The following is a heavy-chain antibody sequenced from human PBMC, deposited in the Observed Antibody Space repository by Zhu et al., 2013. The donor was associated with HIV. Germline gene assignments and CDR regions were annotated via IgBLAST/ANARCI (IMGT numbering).Heavy chain of an antibody. J-gene: IGHJ4*02. CDR2: INPTGGT. Sequence: QVLLVQSGAEVKKPGASLKISCKAPGVTTKNYYIHWLRQAPGEGLEWMGIINPTGGTGYGQKFQGRVTMTRDTSTSTVYMELSSLRSEDTAVYYCARGEERLAARPPGDYWGQGTLVTVSS. CDR3: ARGEERLAARPPGDY. V-gene: IGHV1-46*02. CDR1: GVTTKNYY. D-gene: IGHD6-6*01.